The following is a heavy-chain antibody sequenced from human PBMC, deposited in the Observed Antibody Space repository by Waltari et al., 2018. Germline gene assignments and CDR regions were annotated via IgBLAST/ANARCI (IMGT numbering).Heavy chain of an antibody. CDR2: INSRGSTI. CDR1: CFTFSDCE. V-gene: IGHV3-48*03. J-gene: IGHJ5*02. D-gene: IGHD5-12*01. CDR3: ARDRDGYKKADL. Sequence: VQLVESGGDLVQPGGSLRLSCAASCFTFSDCEMNWVRQAPGKGLEWLSYINSRGSTIYYADSVKGRFTVSRDNAKSSLYLQMNSLRVEDTAVYYCARDRDGYKKADLWGQGTLVTVSS.